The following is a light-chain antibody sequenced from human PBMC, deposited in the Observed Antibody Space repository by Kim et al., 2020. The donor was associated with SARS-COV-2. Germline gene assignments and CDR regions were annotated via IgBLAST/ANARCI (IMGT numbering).Light chain of an antibody. V-gene: IGKV3-15*01. CDR1: QSISSD. CDR3: QQYYNWPPFT. CDR2: GAS. Sequence: EIVMTQSPATLSVSPGERATLSCRASQSISSDLVWYQQKPGQAPRLLIYGASIRATGIPARFSGSGSGTEFTLTISSLQSEDFAVYYCQQYYNWPPFTFGGGTKVDIK. J-gene: IGKJ4*01.